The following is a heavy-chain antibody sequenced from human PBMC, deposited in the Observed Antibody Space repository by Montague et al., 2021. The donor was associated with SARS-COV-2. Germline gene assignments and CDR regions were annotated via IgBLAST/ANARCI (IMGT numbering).Heavy chain of an antibody. V-gene: IGHV3-30*04. CDR3: ARDRGHGAFYYYHFGLDV. CDR1: GFTFSSYA. D-gene: IGHD3-16*01. J-gene: IGHJ6*02. Sequence: SLRLSCAASGFTFSSYAMHWVRQAPAKGLEWVSDISYDGRNKFYVDSVKGRFTISRDNSKNTLYLQIDSLRPEDTALYYCARDRGHGAFYYYHFGLDVWGQGTTVTVSS. CDR2: ISYDGRNK.